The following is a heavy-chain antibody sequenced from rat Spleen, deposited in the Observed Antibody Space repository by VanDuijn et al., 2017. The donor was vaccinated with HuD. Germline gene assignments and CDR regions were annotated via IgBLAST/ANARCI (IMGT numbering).Heavy chain of an antibody. CDR3: ARHWDSSYIPGYFDY. CDR2: ITTGGDNT. V-gene: IGHV5S13*01. Sequence: EVQLVESGGGLVQPGRSLKLSCAASGFTFRNYGMTWVRQTPTTGLEWVASITTGGDNTYYRDSVKGRFTISRDNAKSTLYLQMDSLRSEDTATYYCARHWDSSYIPGYFDYWGQGVMVTVSS. CDR1: GFTFRNYG. J-gene: IGHJ2*01. D-gene: IGHD1-2*01.